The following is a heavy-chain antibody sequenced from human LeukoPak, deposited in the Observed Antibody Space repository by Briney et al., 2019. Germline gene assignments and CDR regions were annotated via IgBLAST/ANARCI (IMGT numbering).Heavy chain of an antibody. CDR1: GITLSNYG. Sequence: PGGSLRLSCAVSGITLSNYGMSWVRQAPGKGLEWVAGISGSGGGTVYADSVKGRFTVSRDNSKNTLYLQMNSLRAEDTAVYYCAKGSGYDTDFDYWGQGTLVTVSS. D-gene: IGHD3-9*01. CDR2: ISGSGGGT. CDR3: AKGSGYDTDFDY. J-gene: IGHJ4*02. V-gene: IGHV3-23*01.